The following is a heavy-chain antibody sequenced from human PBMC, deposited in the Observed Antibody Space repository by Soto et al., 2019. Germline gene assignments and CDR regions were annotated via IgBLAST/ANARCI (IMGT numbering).Heavy chain of an antibody. V-gene: IGHV1-8*01. CDR1: GYTFASYD. J-gene: IGHJ5*01. D-gene: IGHD2-21*01. Sequence: QVQLVQSGAEVKTPGASVKVSCKASGYTFASYDINWVRQAPGQGLEWMGWMNPNSGNTGFAQKFQGGLTLTRDTALTRAHMELSSLRNEGTAVYYCARSDGYDFNWLDSWGQGTLVTVS. CDR2: MNPNSGNT. CDR3: ARSDGYDFNWLDS.